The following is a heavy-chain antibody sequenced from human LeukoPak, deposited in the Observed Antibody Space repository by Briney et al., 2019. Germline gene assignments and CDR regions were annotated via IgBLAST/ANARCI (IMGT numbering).Heavy chain of an antibody. CDR3: AGAGHPIDH. V-gene: IGHV3-30-3*01. Sequence: GGSLRLSCVASGFSFSAYAMYWVRQTPGKGLEWVAVMSHDGGNEHYADSLRGRFTISRDNSKNTLYLQMNSLRPEDTALYYCAGAGHPIDHWGQGTLVTVSS. CDR1: GFSFSAYA. CDR2: MSHDGGNE. J-gene: IGHJ4*02.